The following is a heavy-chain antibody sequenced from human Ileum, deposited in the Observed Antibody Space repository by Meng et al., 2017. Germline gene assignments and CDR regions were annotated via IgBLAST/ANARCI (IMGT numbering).Heavy chain of an antibody. CDR1: GLTFSGYW. Sequence: GQLVGSRGGLVQPGGSLGPSCAASGLTFSGYWMHWFRQGTGKSLVWLSHINSDGTGTSYAESVRGRFTISRDNAKNTLYLQMNSLTVEDTAVYYCVRDGPNYFDQWGQGTLVTVSS. CDR3: VRDGPNYFDQ. J-gene: IGHJ4*02. CDR2: INSDGTGT. V-gene: IGHV3-74*01.